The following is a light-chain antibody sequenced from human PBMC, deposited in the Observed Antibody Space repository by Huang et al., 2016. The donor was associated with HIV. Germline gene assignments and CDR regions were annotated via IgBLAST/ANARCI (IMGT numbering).Light chain of an antibody. J-gene: IGKJ2*01. CDR1: QSIGNS. CDR2: YAS. CDR3: HQSRSFPYT. Sequence: DIVLTQSPDFQSVTPKEKVTITCRASQSIGNSLHWYQQNPGQSPSLLIKYASQSSSGVPSRFSGSGFGTDFTLTINSLESEDAATYYCHQSRSFPYTFGQGTRLEIK. V-gene: IGKV6-21*02.